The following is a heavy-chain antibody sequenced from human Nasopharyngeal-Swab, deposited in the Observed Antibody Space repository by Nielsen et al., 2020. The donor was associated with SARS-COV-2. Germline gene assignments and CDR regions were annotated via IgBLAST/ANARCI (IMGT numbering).Heavy chain of an antibody. Sequence: SETLSLTCAVYGGSFSGYYWSWIRQPPGKGLEWIGEINHSGSPNYNPSLKSRVTISVATSKNQFSLKLSSVTAADTAVYYCARGYYDSSGYYYPFDYWGQGTLVTVSS. CDR3: ARGYYDSSGYYYPFDY. CDR2: INHSGSP. CDR1: GGSFSGYY. J-gene: IGHJ4*02. V-gene: IGHV4-34*01. D-gene: IGHD3-22*01.